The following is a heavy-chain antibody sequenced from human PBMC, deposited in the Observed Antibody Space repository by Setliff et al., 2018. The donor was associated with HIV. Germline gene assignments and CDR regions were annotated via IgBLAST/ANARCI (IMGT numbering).Heavy chain of an antibody. V-gene: IGHV3-7*01. CDR2: IKQDER. CDR1: GFAFSTYW. J-gene: IGHJ4*02. CDR3: AGSRGYFVQAD. Sequence: GGSLRLSCAASGFAFSTYWMSWVRQAPGKGLEWVAIIKQDERRYVDSVKGRFTISRDNSRNLLYLEMNSLRVEDTAVYYCAGSRGYFVQADWGQGTLVTVSS. D-gene: IGHD5-18*01.